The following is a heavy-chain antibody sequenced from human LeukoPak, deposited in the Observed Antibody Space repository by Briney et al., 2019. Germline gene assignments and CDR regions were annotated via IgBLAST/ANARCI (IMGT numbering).Heavy chain of an antibody. D-gene: IGHD1-26*01. CDR2: IYTSGST. Sequence: SETLSLTCTVSGGSISSGSYYWSWLRPPAGKGLEWIGRIYTSGSTNYNPSLKSRVTISVDTSKIQFSLKLSSATAADTAVYYCAREVVGATNDYWGQGTLVTVSS. V-gene: IGHV4-61*02. J-gene: IGHJ4*02. CDR3: AREVVGATNDY. CDR1: GGSISSGSYY.